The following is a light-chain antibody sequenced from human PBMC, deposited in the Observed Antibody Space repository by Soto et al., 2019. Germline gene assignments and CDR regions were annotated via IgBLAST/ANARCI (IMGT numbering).Light chain of an antibody. J-gene: IGKJ4*01. CDR1: QSVGSY. CDR2: DAS. CDR3: EQRYNWPPLT. Sequence: EIVLTQSPATLSLSPGERATLSCRASQSVGSYLAWYQQKPGQAPRLLIYDASSRAIGIPARFSGSGSGTDFTLTISSPEPEDFAVYYCEQRYNWPPLTFSGGTKVEI. V-gene: IGKV3-11*01.